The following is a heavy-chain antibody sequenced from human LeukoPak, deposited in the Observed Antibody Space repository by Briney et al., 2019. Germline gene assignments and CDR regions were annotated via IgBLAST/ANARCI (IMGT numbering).Heavy chain of an antibody. Sequence: GGSLRLSCAASGFTFSSYAMSWVRQAPGKGLEWVSAISGSGGSTYYADSVKGRFTISRDNSKNTLYLQMDSLRAEDTGVYYCARSNHADDFWGQGTLVTVSS. CDR2: ISGSGGST. D-gene: IGHD1-14*01. V-gene: IGHV3-23*01. CDR3: ARSNHADDF. CDR1: GFTFSSYA. J-gene: IGHJ4*02.